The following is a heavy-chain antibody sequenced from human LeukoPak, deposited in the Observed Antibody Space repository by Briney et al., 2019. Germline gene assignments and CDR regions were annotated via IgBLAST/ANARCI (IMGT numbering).Heavy chain of an antibody. V-gene: IGHV1-3*01. J-gene: IGHJ6*02. CDR1: GYTFTSYA. CDR2: INAGNGNT. CDR3: ASALPEADRPLGIDYYYYYYGMDV. D-gene: IGHD1-14*01. Sequence: ASVKVSCKASGYTFTSYAMHWVRQAPGRRLEWMGWINAGNGNTKYSQKFQGRVTITRDTSASTAYMELSSLRSEDTAVYYCASALPEADRPLGIDYYYYYYGMDVWDQGTTVTVSS.